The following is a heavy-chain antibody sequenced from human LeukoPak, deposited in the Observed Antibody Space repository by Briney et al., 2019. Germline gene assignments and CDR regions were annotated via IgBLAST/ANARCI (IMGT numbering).Heavy chain of an antibody. J-gene: IGHJ6*02. CDR1: GFTFDDYA. Sequence: GGSLRLSCAASGFTFDDYAMHWVRQAPGKGPEWVSLISGDGGSTYYADSVKGRFTISRDNSKNSLYLQMNSLRTEDTALYYCAKGPHCSSTSCYRYYYYGMDVWGQGTTVTVSS. V-gene: IGHV3-43*02. CDR3: AKGPHCSSTSCYRYYYYGMDV. D-gene: IGHD2-2*01. CDR2: ISGDGGST.